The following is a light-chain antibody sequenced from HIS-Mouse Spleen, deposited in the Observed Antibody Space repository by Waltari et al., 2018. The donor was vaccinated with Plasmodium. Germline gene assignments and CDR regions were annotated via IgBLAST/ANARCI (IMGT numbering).Light chain of an antibody. V-gene: IGLV3-10*01. Sequence: SYELTQPPSVPVSPGQTARITCSGDAFPKNYAYCYQQKSGQAPVLVIYEASKRPSGNPERFSGSSSGTMATLTISGAQVEDEADYYCYSTDSSGNHSRVFGGGTKLTVL. J-gene: IGLJ3*02. CDR3: YSTDSSGNHSRV. CDR1: AFPKNY. CDR2: EAS.